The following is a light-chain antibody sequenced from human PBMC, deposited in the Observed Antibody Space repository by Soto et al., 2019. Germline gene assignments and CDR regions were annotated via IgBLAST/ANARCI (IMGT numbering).Light chain of an antibody. Sequence: QPVLTQSSSASASLGSSVKVTCTLSSGHSKSIIAWHQQQPGKAPRYLMKIERSGSYKRGGGVPDRFSGSSSGADRDLTISNLQSDDEADYYCETWDSNTRVFGGGTKVTVL. J-gene: IGLJ3*02. CDR2: IERSGSY. CDR1: SGHSKSI. CDR3: ETWDSNTRV. V-gene: IGLV4-60*03.